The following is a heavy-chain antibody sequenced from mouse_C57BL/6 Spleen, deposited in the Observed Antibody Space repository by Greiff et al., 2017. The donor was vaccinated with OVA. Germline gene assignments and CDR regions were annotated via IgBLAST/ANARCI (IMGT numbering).Heavy chain of an antibody. J-gene: IGHJ4*01. D-gene: IGHD2-2*01. V-gene: IGHV1-64*01. CDR2: IHPNSGST. CDR1: GYTFTSYW. CDR3: ARGYDGASYAMDY. Sequence: QVQLKQPGAELVKPGASVKLSCKASGYTFTSYWMHWVKQRPGQGLEWIGMIHPNSGSTNYNEKFKSKATLTVDKSSSTAYMQLSSLTSEDSAVYYCARGYDGASYAMDYWGQGTSVTVSA.